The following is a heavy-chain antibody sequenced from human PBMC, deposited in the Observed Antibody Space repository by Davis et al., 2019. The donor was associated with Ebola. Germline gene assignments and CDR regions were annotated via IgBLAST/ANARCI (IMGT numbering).Heavy chain of an antibody. CDR2: INHSGST. CDR1: GGSFGGYY. J-gene: IGHJ4*02. Sequence: SDTLSLTFALYGGSFGGYYWSWIRQPPGKGLEWIGEINHSGSTNYNPSLKSRVTISVDTSKNQFSLKLSSVTAADTAVYYCARSSAAHFDYWGQGTLVTVSS. D-gene: IGHD2-15*01. V-gene: IGHV4-34*01. CDR3: ARSSAAHFDY.